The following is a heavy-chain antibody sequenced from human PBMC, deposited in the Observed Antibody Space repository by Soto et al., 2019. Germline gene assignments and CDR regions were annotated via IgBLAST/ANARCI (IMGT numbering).Heavy chain of an antibody. J-gene: IGHJ4*02. Sequence: GGSLRLSCAASGFTFSNAWMSWVRQAPGKGLEWVGRIKSKTDGGTTDYAAPVKGRFTISRDDSKNTLYLQMNSLKTEDTAVYYCTTDEASYDSSGYYYWGQGTLVTVSS. D-gene: IGHD3-22*01. CDR1: GFTFSNAW. CDR2: IKSKTDGGTT. CDR3: TTDEASYDSSGYYY. V-gene: IGHV3-15*01.